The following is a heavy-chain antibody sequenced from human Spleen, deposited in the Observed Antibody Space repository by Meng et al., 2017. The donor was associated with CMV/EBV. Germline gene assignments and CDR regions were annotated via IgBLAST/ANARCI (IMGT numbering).Heavy chain of an antibody. D-gene: IGHD6-13*01. J-gene: IGHJ4*02. CDR2: INPNSGGT. CDR1: GYTFTGYY. V-gene: IGHV1-2*02. Sequence: ASVKVSCKASGYTFTGYYMHWVRQAPGQGLEWMGWINPNSGGTNYAQKFQGRVTMTRDTSISTAYMELSRLRSDDAAVYYCARHGGIAAAFDYWGQGTLVTVSS. CDR3: ARHGGIAAAFDY.